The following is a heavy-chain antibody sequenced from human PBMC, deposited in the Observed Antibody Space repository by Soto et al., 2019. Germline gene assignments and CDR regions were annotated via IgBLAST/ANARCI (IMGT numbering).Heavy chain of an antibody. CDR1: GNSFTSYG. D-gene: IGHD6-13*01. CDR3: ARSAIAAAGTYFDY. Sequence: DSLRVSCKCSGNSFTSYGIGLVLQMPGKGLEWMGIIYPGDSDTRYSPSFQGQVTISADKSTSTAYLQWSSLKASDTAMYYCARSAIAAAGTYFDYWGQGTLVTVSS. V-gene: IGHV5-51*01. CDR2: IYPGDSDT. J-gene: IGHJ4*02.